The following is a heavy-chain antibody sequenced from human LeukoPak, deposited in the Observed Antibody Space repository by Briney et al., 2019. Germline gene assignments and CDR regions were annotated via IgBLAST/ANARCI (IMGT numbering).Heavy chain of an antibody. V-gene: IGHV4-39*01. Sequence: KPSETLSLTCIVSGGAISSSGYYWGWIRQPPGKGLEWIGSLYYSGYIYYNPSLKSRVAISVDKSKNQFSLRLNSGTAADMAGYYCARHDLWGQGTLVTVAS. CDR1: GGAISSSGYY. CDR2: LYYSGYI. J-gene: IGHJ4*02. CDR3: ARHDL.